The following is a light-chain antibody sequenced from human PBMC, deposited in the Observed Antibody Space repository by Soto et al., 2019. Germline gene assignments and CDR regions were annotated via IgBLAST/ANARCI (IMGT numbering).Light chain of an antibody. V-gene: IGLV1-40*01. CDR1: TSNIGAGHD. Sequence: QPVLTQQPSVSGAPGQRVTISCTGSTSNIGAGHDVHWYQQLPGTAPKLLIHSNNNRPSGVPDRFSGAKSGTSASLAITGLQAEDEADYYCQSYDSSLSTSVFGGGTKVTVL. CDR2: SNN. J-gene: IGLJ3*02. CDR3: QSYDSSLSTSV.